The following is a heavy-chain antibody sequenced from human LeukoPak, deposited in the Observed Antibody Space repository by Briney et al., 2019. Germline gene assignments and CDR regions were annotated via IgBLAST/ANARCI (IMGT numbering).Heavy chain of an antibody. CDR1: GFTFSTYG. CDR3: ARDGGSSWYFDY. V-gene: IGHV3-23*01. CDR2: ISGSGGSK. J-gene: IGHJ4*02. Sequence: GGTLRLSCAASGFTFSTYGMSWVRQAPGKGLEWVSAISGSGGSKYYADSVKGRFTISRDNSKNKLYLQMSSLRAEDTAVYYCARDGGSSWYFDYWGQGTLVTVSS. D-gene: IGHD6-13*01.